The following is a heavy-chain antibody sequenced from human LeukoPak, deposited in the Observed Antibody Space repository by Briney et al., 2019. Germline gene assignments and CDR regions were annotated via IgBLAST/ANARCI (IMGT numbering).Heavy chain of an antibody. Sequence: GGSLRLSRAASGFTFSSYAMSWVRQAPGKGLEWVSAISGSGGSTYYADSVKGRFTISRDNSKNTLYLQMNSLRAEDTAVYYCANDAISSTSCLHCDYWGQGTLVTVSS. V-gene: IGHV3-23*01. D-gene: IGHD2-2*01. CDR2: ISGSGGST. CDR3: ANDAISSTSCLHCDY. J-gene: IGHJ4*02. CDR1: GFTFSSYA.